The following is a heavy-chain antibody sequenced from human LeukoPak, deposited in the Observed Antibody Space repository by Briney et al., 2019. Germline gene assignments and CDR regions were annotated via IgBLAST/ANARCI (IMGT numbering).Heavy chain of an antibody. CDR1: GGSFSGYY. Sequence: SETLSLTCAVDGGSFSGYYWSWLRQPPGKGLEWIGEINHSGSTNYNPSLKSRVTVSVDTSKNQFSLKLSSVTAADTAVYYCARVAARRLYDSSGYYYPYWGQGTLVTVSS. CDR2: INHSGST. D-gene: IGHD3-22*01. V-gene: IGHV4-34*01. CDR3: ARVAARRLYDSSGYYYPY. J-gene: IGHJ4*02.